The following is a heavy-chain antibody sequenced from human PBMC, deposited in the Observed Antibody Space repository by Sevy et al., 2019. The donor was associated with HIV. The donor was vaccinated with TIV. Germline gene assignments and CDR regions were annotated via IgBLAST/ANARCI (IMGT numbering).Heavy chain of an antibody. CDR1: GFILSSYA. J-gene: IGHJ6*02. Sequence: GGSLRLSCAASGFILSSYAMNWVRQAPGKGLEWVSSISSSSSHIYAADSLKGRFTISRDNAKNSLFLQMNSLRAEDTAIYYCARVAADDPDFYYYGMDVWGQGTTVTVSS. CDR3: ARVAADDPDFYYYGMDV. V-gene: IGHV3-21*01. CDR2: ISSSSSHI. D-gene: IGHD6-13*01.